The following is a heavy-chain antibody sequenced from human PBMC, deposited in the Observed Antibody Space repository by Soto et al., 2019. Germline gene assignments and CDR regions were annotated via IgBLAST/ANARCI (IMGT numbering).Heavy chain of an antibody. CDR2: INWNGGST. D-gene: IGHD3-3*01. CDR1: GFTFGDYG. CDR3: ARDPTPNYDFWSGSWFDP. Sequence: GGSLRLSCAASGFTFGDYGMSWVRQAPGKGLEWVSGINWNGGSTGYADSVKGRFTISRDNAKNSLYLQMNSLRAEDTALYYCARDPTPNYDFWSGSWFDPWGQGTLVTVSS. J-gene: IGHJ5*02. V-gene: IGHV3-20*04.